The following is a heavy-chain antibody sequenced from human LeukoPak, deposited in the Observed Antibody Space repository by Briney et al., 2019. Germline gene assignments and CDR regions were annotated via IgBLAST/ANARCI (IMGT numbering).Heavy chain of an antibody. Sequence: ASVKVSCKASGDTFTSYGISWVRQAPGQGLEWMGWISSYNGNTNYAQKLQGRVTMTTDTSTSTAYMELRSLRSDDTAVYYCARVSVGRGLLDYWGQGTLVTVSS. CDR2: ISSYNGNT. CDR1: GDTFTSYG. CDR3: ARVSVGRGLLDY. D-gene: IGHD5/OR15-5a*01. V-gene: IGHV1-18*01. J-gene: IGHJ4*02.